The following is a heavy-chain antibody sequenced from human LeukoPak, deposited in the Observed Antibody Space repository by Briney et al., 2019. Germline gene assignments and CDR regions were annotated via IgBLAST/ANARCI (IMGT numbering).Heavy chain of an antibody. V-gene: IGHV3-66*01. CDR3: ARDYYDSCGYYGY. Sequence: GGSLRLSCAASGFTVSSNYMSWVRQAPGKGLEWVSVIYSGGCTYYADSVKGRFTISRDNSKNTLYLQMNSLRAEDTAVYFCARDYYDSCGYYGYWGQGTLVTVSS. CDR2: IYSGGCT. CDR1: GFTVSSNY. D-gene: IGHD3-22*01. J-gene: IGHJ4*02.